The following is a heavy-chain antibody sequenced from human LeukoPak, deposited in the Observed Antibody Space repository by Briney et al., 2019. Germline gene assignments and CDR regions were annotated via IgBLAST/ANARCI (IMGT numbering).Heavy chain of an antibody. CDR1: GFTVSSNY. J-gene: IGHJ3*02. CDR2: IYSGGST. D-gene: IGHD1-26*01. CDR3: ARGGSYLSAFDI. Sequence: GGSLRLPCAASGFTVSSNYMSWVRQAPGKGLEWVSIIYSGGSTFYADSVKGRFTISRDNSKNTLYLQMNSLRAEDTAVYYCARGGSYLSAFDIWGQGTMVTVSS. V-gene: IGHV3-53*01.